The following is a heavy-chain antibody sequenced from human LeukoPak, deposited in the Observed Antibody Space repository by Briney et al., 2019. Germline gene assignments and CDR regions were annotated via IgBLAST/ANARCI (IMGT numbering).Heavy chain of an antibody. CDR2: ISGSGGTT. V-gene: IGHV3-23*01. Sequence: GGSLRLSCAASGFTFSNYAMSWLRQAPGKGLEWVSAISGSGGTTYYADSVKGRFTISRDNSKNTLYLQMNSLKTEDTAVYYCTTLWFGESTFVNPWGQGTLVTVSS. J-gene: IGHJ5*02. CDR3: TTLWFGESTFVNP. D-gene: IGHD3-10*01. CDR1: GFTFSNYA.